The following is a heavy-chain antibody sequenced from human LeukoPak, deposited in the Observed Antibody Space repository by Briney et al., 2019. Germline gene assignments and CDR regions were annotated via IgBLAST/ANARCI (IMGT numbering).Heavy chain of an antibody. CDR2: ISSSSSYI. J-gene: IGHJ4*02. Sequence: PGGPLRLSCAASGFTFSSYSMNWVRQAPGKGLEWVSSISSSSSYIYYADSVKGRFTISRDNAKNSLYLQMNSLRAEDTAVYYCARDSRSLAAAGTRFAYWGQGTLVTVSS. D-gene: IGHD6-13*01. CDR1: GFTFSSYS. CDR3: ARDSRSLAAAGTRFAY. V-gene: IGHV3-21*01.